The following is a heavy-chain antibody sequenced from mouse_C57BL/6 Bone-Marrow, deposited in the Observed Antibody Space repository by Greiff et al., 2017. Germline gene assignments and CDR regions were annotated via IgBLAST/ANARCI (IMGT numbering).Heavy chain of an antibody. Sequence: EVKLMESGEGLVKPGGSLKLSCAASGFTFSSYAMSWVRQTPEKRLEWVAYISSGGDYIYYADTVKGRFTISRDNARNTLYLQMSSLKSEDTAMYYCTRDQEFITTVVDYWYFDVWGTGTTVTVSS. CDR2: ISSGGDYI. CDR1: GFTFSSYA. V-gene: IGHV5-9-1*02. D-gene: IGHD1-1*01. J-gene: IGHJ1*03. CDR3: TRDQEFITTVVDYWYFDV.